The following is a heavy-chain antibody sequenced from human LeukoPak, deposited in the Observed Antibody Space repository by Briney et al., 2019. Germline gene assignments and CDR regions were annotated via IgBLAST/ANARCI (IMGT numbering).Heavy chain of an antibody. CDR2: ISYDGGST. Sequence: GGSLRLSCAASGFTFSTYAMHWVRQAPGKGLEWMAIISYDGGSTSYADSVKGRFTISRDNSKNTLYLQMSSLRTEDAAVYYCAKIEGSSSYYFDYWGQGTLVTVSS. CDR1: GFTFSTYA. D-gene: IGHD6-6*01. CDR3: AKIEGSSSYYFDY. J-gene: IGHJ4*02. V-gene: IGHV3-30*18.